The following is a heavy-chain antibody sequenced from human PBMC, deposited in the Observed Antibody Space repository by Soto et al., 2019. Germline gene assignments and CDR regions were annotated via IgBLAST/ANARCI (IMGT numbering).Heavy chain of an antibody. CDR1: GGSISSYY. J-gene: IGHJ6*02. Sequence: ASETLSLTCTVSGGSISSYYWSWIRQPPGKGLEWIGYIYYSGSTNYNPSLKSRVTISVDTSKNQFSLKLSSVTAADTAVYYCARDREDGMDVWGQGTTVTVSS. CDR2: IYYSGST. V-gene: IGHV4-59*01. CDR3: ARDREDGMDV.